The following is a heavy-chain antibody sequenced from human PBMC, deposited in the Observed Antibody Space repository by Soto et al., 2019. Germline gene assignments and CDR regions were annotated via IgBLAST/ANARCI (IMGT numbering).Heavy chain of an antibody. CDR1: GFSFSDSA. CDR3: LRDIFGVVIFDS. J-gene: IGHJ4*02. D-gene: IGHD3-3*01. V-gene: IGHV3-64D*06. CDR2: ISTNGRST. Sequence: GGSLRLSCSASGFSFSDSAMHWVRQAPGKRLEYVSAISTNGRSTYYADSVKGRFTISRDSSKNTVHLQMSSLRAEDTAVYYCLRDIFGVVIFDSWGQGTPVTVSS.